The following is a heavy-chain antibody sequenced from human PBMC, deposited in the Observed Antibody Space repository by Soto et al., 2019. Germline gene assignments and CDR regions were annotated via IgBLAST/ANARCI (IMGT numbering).Heavy chain of an antibody. D-gene: IGHD3-10*01. CDR2: ITGSGENT. CDR3: AKDIDASGSFYRPIDY. V-gene: IGHV3-23*01. Sequence: PGGSLRLSCAASGFTFSTYAMSWVRQAPGKGLEWVSIITGSGENTYYTDSVKGRFTISRDNSKNTLYFQMNSLRAEDTAVYYCAKDIDASGSFYRPIDYWGQGTLVTVSS. J-gene: IGHJ4*02. CDR1: GFTFSTYA.